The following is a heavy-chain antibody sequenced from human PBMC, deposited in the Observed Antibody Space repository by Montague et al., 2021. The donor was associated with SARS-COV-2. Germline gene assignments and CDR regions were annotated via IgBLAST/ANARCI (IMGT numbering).Heavy chain of an antibody. Sequence: SETLSLTCAVYDGSFTGYFWSWVRQPPGKGLEWIGYIYHSGGSNYSPSLKSRVSISLDMSTNQFSLELTSVTAADTAVYFCARSVVSESFFGSGSFLDSWGQGTLVTVSS. CDR3: ARSVVSESFFGSGSFLDS. CDR1: DGSFTGYF. CDR2: IYHSGGS. D-gene: IGHD3-10*01. V-gene: IGHV4-34*01. J-gene: IGHJ4*02.